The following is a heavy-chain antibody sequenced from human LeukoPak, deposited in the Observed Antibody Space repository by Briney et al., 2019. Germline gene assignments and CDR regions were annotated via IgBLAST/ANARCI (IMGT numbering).Heavy chain of an antibody. J-gene: IGHJ4*02. CDR1: GFTFSSYG. D-gene: IGHD3-10*01. CDR2: IWYDGSNK. CDR3: AKVKDYYGSGSYPVDY. V-gene: IGHV3-33*06. Sequence: GRSLRLSCAASGFTFSSYGMHWVRQAPGKGLEWVAVIWYDGSNKYYSDSVKGRFTISRDNSKNTLYLQMNSLRAEDTAVYYCAKVKDYYGSGSYPVDYWGQGTLVTVSS.